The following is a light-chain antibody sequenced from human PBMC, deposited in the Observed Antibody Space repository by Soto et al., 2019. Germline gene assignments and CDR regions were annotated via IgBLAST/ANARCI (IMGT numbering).Light chain of an antibody. V-gene: IGKV1-9*01. CDR1: QGISSY. Sequence: DIQLTQSPSFLSASVGDRVTITCRASQGISSYLAWYQQKPGKAPKLLIYAASTLQSGVPSRFSGSGSGTEFTLTISSLQPEDFATYYCKQLNSYPITFGQETRLEIK. CDR3: KQLNSYPIT. CDR2: AAS. J-gene: IGKJ5*01.